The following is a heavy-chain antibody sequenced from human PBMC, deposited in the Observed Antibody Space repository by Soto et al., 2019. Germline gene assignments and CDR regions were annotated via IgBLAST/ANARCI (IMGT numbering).Heavy chain of an antibody. CDR2: IFHGGST. CDR1: GGSFSAYS. CDR3: ARPHYNSDTFYYFFDY. J-gene: IGHJ4*02. V-gene: IGHV4-34*12. Sequence: SETLSLTCAVYGGSFSAYSWSWIRQPPGKGLEWIGEIFHGGSTNYSPSLKSRVTISVDTSKNHFSLELSSVTAADTAVYYCARPHYNSDTFYYFFDYWGQGTLVTVSS. D-gene: IGHD3-22*01.